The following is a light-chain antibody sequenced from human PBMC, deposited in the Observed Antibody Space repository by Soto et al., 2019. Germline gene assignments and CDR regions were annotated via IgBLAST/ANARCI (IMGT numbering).Light chain of an antibody. CDR2: DVT. J-gene: IGLJ2*01. Sequence: QSALTQPASVSGSPGQSITVSCTGSSRDIGAYKYVSWYQQHPDKAPKLIIYDVTDRPSGISNRFSGSKSGNTASLTISGLQGEDEADYYCSSYTGTATVFGGGTKLTVL. CDR1: SRDIGAYKY. CDR3: SSYTGTATV. V-gene: IGLV2-14*03.